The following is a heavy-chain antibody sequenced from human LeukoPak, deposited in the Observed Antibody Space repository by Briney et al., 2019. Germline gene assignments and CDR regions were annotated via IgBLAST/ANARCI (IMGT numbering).Heavy chain of an antibody. CDR3: AKGIHSSGWSYFDY. CDR2: LSGSGITT. J-gene: IGHJ4*01. CDR1: GFTFSNSA. D-gene: IGHD6-19*01. Sequence: HPGGSLRLSCAASGFTFSNSAMSWVRQAPGKGLEWVSTLSGSGITTYYADSVKGRFTISRDNSKNTLYLQMNSLRAEDTAVYYCAKGIHSSGWSYFDYWGHGTLVTVSS. V-gene: IGHV3-23*01.